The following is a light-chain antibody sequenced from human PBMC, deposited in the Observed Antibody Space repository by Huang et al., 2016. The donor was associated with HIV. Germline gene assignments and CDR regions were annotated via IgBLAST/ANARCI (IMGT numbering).Light chain of an antibody. Sequence: DIVMTQSPDSLAVSLGERAALNCKSSQSVLYSSNNKSYLAWYQQKPGQPPKLLIYLASTRESGVPDRFSGSGSGTDFTLTISSLQAEDVAVYYCQQYYSTPWTFGQGTKVEIK. CDR1: QSVLYSSNNKSY. V-gene: IGKV4-1*01. J-gene: IGKJ1*01. CDR2: LAS. CDR3: QQYYSTPWT.